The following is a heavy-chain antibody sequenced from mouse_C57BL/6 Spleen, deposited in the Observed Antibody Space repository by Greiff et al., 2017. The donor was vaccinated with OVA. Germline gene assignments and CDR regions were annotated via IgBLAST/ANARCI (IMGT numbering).Heavy chain of an antibody. CDR2: IDPSDSET. CDR1: GYSFTSYW. J-gene: IGHJ4*01. V-gene: IGHV1-52*01. Sequence: VQLQQPGAELVRPGSSVKLSCKASGYSFTSYWMHWVKQRPIQGLEWIGNIDPSDSETHYNQKFKDKATLTVDKSSSTAYMQLSSLTSEDSAVYYCARGAAQATRAMDYWGQGTSVTVSS. D-gene: IGHD3-2*02. CDR3: ARGAAQATRAMDY.